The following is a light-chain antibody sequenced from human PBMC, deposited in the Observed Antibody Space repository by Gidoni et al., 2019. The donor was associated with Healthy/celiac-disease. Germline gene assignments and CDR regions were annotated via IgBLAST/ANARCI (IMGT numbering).Light chain of an antibody. J-gene: IGLJ2*01. Sequence: QSVLTQPPSVSGVPAQRVTISCTGSRSNIGAGYEVHWYQQLPGTAPKLLIYGNSNRPSGVPDRFSGSKSGTSASLAITGLQAEDEADYYCQSYDSSLSAVVFGGGTKLTVL. V-gene: IGLV1-40*01. CDR1: RSNIGAGYE. CDR2: GNS. CDR3: QSYDSSLSAVV.